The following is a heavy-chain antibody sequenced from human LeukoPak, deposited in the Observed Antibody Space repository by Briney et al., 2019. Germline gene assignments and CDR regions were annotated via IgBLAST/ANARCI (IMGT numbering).Heavy chain of an antibody. D-gene: IGHD1-26*01. CDR1: GYTFTSYY. CDR3: ARDGGATNYYYYGMDV. J-gene: IGHJ6*02. CDR2: INPSGGST. V-gene: IGHV1-46*01. Sequence: ASVKVSCKASGYTFTSYYMHWVRQAPGQGLEWMGIINPSGGSTSYAQKFQGRVTMTRDTSTSTVYMELSRLRSDDTAVYYCARDGGATNYYYYGMDVWGQGTTVTVSS.